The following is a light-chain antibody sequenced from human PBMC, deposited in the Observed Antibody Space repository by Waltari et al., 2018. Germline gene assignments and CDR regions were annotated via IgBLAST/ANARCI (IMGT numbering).Light chain of an antibody. V-gene: IGLV4-69*01. CDR3: ETGGHGTWV. J-gene: IGLJ3*02. Sequence: QLVLTPSPSASAPLGASVKLTCTLSSGHSSNVIAWLQQRPEKGPRYLMTGNSDGSHSKGDEIPDRFSGSSSGAERYLTISSLQSDDEADYYCETGGHGTWVFGGGTKLTVL. CDR1: SGHSSNV. CDR2: GNSDGSH.